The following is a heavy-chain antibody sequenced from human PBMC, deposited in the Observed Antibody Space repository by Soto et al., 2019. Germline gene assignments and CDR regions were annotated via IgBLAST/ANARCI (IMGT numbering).Heavy chain of an antibody. CDR1: GESISSSSYY. D-gene: IGHD2-21*02. Sequence: WETLSLTCIVSGESISSSSYYWGWIRQPPGKGLEWIGCIYCSGRTYYKPSFKSRFTISRDTSKNPFSLKLSTVTATDTAVYYCARQRTTVVTQAYFDHWGQGVLVTVSS. CDR3: ARQRTTVVTQAYFDH. CDR2: IYCSGRT. V-gene: IGHV4-39*01. J-gene: IGHJ4*02.